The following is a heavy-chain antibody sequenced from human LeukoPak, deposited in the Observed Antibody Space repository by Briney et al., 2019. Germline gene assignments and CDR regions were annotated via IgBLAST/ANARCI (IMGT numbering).Heavy chain of an antibody. V-gene: IGHV4-59*01. CDR3: ARSRVGYSSGCYYYYMDV. CDR2: IYYSGST. D-gene: IGHD6-19*01. J-gene: IGHJ6*03. CDR1: GGSISSYY. Sequence: SETLSLTCTVSGGSISSYYWSWIRQPPGKGLEWIGYIYYSGSTNYNPSLKSRVTISVDTSKNQFSLKLSSVTAADTAVYYCARSRVGYSSGCYYYYMDVWGKGTTVTVSS.